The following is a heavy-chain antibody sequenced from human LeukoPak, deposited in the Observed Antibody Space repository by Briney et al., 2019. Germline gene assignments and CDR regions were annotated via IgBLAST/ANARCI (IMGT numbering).Heavy chain of an antibody. CDR1: GGTFSYP. CDR3: ARDPTNTSGRYAYFDY. V-gene: IGHV1-18*01. Sequence: ASVKVSCKASGGTFSYPISWVRQAPGQGLEWMGWISCFNGDTHYAQKFQGRVTMTTDTSTTTAYMELRSLRSDDTALYYCARDPTNTSGRYAYFDYWGQGTLVTVSS. CDR2: ISCFNGDT. J-gene: IGHJ4*02. D-gene: IGHD6-19*01.